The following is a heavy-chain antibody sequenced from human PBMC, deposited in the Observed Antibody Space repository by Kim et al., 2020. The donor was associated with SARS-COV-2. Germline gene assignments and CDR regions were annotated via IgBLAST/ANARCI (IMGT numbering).Heavy chain of an antibody. CDR2: MNPNSGNT. D-gene: IGHD3-16*01. CDR3: ARGLRRRLGELYWFDP. V-gene: IGHV1-8*02. Sequence: ASVKVSCKASGYTFTSYDINWVRQATGQGLEWMGWMNPNSGNTGYAQKFQGRVTMTRNTSISTAYMELSSLRSEDTAVYYCARGLRRRLGELYWFDPWGQGTLVTVSS. CDR1: GYTFTSYD. J-gene: IGHJ5*02.